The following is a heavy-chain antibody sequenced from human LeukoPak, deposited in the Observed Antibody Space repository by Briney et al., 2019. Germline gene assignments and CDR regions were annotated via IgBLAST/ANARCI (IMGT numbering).Heavy chain of an antibody. CDR3: ARVRGVIRNYYYGMDV. CDR2: IYYSGST. D-gene: IGHD3-10*01. V-gene: IGHV4-59*08. Sequence: SETLPLTCTVSGGSISSYYWSWIRQPPGKGLEWIGYIYYSGSTNYNPSLKSRVTISVDTSKNQFSLKLSSVTAADTAVYYCARVRGVIRNYYYGMDVWGQGTTVTVSS. CDR1: GGSISSYY. J-gene: IGHJ6*02.